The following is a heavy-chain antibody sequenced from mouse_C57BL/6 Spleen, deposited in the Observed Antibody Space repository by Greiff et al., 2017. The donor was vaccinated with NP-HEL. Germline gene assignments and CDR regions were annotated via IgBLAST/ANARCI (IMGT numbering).Heavy chain of an antibody. Sequence: VQLQQSGPELVKPGASVKISCKASGYTFTDYYMNWVKQSHGKSLEWIGDINPNNGGTSYNQKFKGKATLTVDKSSSTAYMELRSLTSEDSAVYYCARSVYYDHWGQGTTLTVSS. CDR3: ARSVYYDH. CDR2: INPNNGGT. J-gene: IGHJ2*01. V-gene: IGHV1-26*01. CDR1: GYTFTDYY.